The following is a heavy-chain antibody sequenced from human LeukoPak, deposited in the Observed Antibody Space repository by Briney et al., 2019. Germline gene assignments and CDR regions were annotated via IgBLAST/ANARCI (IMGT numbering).Heavy chain of an antibody. CDR2: ISGSGTGS. CDR3: ARAEGYGSGPGGP. CDR1: GFTFSSYA. D-gene: IGHD3-10*01. V-gene: IGHV3-23*01. Sequence: SGGSLRLSCAASGFTFSSYAMNWVRQAPGKGLEWVSGISGSGTGSYNTDSVKGRFTISRDNAKNTLYLQMNSLRAEDTAVYYCARAEGYGSGPGGPWGQGTLVTVSS. J-gene: IGHJ5*02.